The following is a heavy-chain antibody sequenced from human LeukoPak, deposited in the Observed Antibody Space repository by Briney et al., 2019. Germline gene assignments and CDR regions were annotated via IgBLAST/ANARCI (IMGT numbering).Heavy chain of an antibody. J-gene: IGHJ4*02. CDR3: ARGRDGYNYVGHYFDY. CDR1: GGSISSYY. V-gene: IGHV4-59*01. CDR2: IYSSGST. Sequence: PSEILSLTCTVSGGSISSYYWSWIRQPPGKGLEWIGYIYSSGSTNYNPSLKSRVTISVDTSKNQFSLKLTSVTAADTAVYYCARGRDGYNYVGHYFDYWGQGTLVTVSS. D-gene: IGHD5-24*01.